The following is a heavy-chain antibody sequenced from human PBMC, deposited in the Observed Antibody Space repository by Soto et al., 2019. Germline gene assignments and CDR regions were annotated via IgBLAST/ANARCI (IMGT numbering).Heavy chain of an antibody. CDR2: ISYDGSNK. CDR1: GFTFSSYA. CDR3: ARDDSYDPYYYYGMDV. J-gene: IGHJ6*02. V-gene: IGHV3-30-3*01. Sequence: QVQLVESGGGVVQPGRSLRLSCAASGFTFSSYAMHWVRQAPGKGLEWVAVISYDGSNKYYADSVKGRFTISRDNSKNTLDLQMNSLRAEDTAVYYCARDDSYDPYYYYGMDVWGQGTTVTVSS. D-gene: IGHD5-18*01.